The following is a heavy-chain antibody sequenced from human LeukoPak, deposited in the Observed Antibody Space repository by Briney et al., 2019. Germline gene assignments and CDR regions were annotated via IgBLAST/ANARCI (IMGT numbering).Heavy chain of an antibody. J-gene: IGHJ5*02. D-gene: IGHD3-22*01. Sequence: SETLSLTCTVSGDSISSYYWSWIRQPPGKGLEWIGYIYYSGSTNYNPSLKSRVTISVDTSKNQFSLKLSSVTAADTAVYYCARSKGNYYDSSGYSPWGQGTLVTVSS. CDR3: ARSKGNYYDSSGYSP. CDR2: IYYSGST. CDR1: GDSISSYY. V-gene: IGHV4-59*01.